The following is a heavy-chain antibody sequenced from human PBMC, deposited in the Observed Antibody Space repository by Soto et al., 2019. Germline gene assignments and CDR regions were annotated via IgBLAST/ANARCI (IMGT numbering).Heavy chain of an antibody. D-gene: IGHD2-2*01. Sequence: GGSLRLSCAASGFTFSDYYMSWIRQAPGKGLEWVSYISSSGSTIYYADSVKGRFTISRDNAKNSLYLQMNSLRAEDTAVYYCARDAPGEVVPASSYYMDVWGKGTTVTVSS. V-gene: IGHV3-11*01. CDR2: ISSSGSTI. J-gene: IGHJ6*03. CDR3: ARDAPGEVVPASSYYMDV. CDR1: GFTFSDYY.